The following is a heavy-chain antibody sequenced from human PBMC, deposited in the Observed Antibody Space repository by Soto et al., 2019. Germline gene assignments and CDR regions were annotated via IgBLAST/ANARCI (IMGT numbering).Heavy chain of an antibody. CDR2: IVVGSGNT. CDR1: GFTFTSSA. CDR3: AADEYFEVSGYSSGWYTPLN. V-gene: IGHV1-58*01. D-gene: IGHD6-19*01. Sequence: QMQLVQSGPEVKKPGTSVKVSCKASGFTFTSSAVQWVRQARGQRLEWIGWIVVGSGNTNYAQKFQERVTITRDMSTSTAYMELSSLRSEDTAVYYCAADEYFEVSGYSSGWYTPLNWGQGTLVTVSS. J-gene: IGHJ4*02.